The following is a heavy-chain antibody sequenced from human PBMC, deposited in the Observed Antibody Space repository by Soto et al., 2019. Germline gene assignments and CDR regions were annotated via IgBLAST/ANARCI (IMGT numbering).Heavy chain of an antibody. CDR3: AKVDNVGAIFGVVIPDIDY. J-gene: IGHJ4*02. V-gene: IGHV3-30*18. CDR2: ISYDGSNK. D-gene: IGHD3-3*01. CDR1: GFTFSSYG. Sequence: GGSLRLSCAASGFTFSSYGMHWVRQAPGKGLEWVAVISYDGSNKYYADSVKGRFTISRDNSKNTLYLQMNSLRAEDTAVYYCAKVDNVGAIFGVVIPDIDYWGQGTLVTVSS.